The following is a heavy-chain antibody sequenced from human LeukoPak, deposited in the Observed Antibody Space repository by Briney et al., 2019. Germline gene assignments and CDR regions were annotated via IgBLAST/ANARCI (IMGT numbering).Heavy chain of an antibody. D-gene: IGHD3-22*01. J-gene: IGHJ6*02. CDR3: AKVNYDSTGSYGSWSYYGMDV. CDR2: FSGRGSGYSR. V-gene: IGHV3-23*01. CDR1: GFTFSDFA. Sequence: GGSLRLSCAASGFTFSDFAMNWVRQAPGKGLEWVSGFSGRGSGYSRYYAGSVKGRFTISRDNSKNTLFLQMNSLRAEDTAIYYCAKVNYDSTGSYGSWSYYGMDVWGQGTTVTVSS.